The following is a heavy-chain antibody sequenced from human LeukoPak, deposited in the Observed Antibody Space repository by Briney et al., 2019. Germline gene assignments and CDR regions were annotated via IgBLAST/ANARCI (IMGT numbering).Heavy chain of an antibody. V-gene: IGHV3-7*01. CDR1: GFNFANHA. CDR3: ARSTLGYYDILTGYYDYYGMDV. CDR2: IKQDGSEK. Sequence: TGGSLRLSCAASGFNFANHAMSWVRQAPGKGLEWVANIKQDGSEKYYVDSVKGRFTISRDNAKNSLYLQMNSLRVEDTAVYYCARSTLGYYDILTGYYDYYGMDVWGQGTTVTVSS. J-gene: IGHJ6*02. D-gene: IGHD3-9*01.